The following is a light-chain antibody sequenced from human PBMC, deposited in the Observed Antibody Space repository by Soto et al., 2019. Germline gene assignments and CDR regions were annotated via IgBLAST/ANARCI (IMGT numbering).Light chain of an antibody. CDR1: QSVSSN. Sequence: DIVMTQSPATLSVSPGERTTLSCRASQSVSSNLAWYQQKPGQAPRLLIYGASTRATGIPARFSGSGSGTEFTLPISSLQSEDFAVYYCQQYNNWPLYTFGQGTKVDIK. V-gene: IGKV3-15*01. CDR3: QQYNNWPLYT. CDR2: GAS. J-gene: IGKJ2*01.